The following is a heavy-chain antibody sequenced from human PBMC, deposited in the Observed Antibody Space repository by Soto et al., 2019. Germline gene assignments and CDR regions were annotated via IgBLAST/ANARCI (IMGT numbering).Heavy chain of an antibody. J-gene: IGHJ4*02. D-gene: IGHD1-26*01. CDR3: AKVYSGSYSDS. V-gene: IGHV4-4*02. CDR1: GASIRSNDR. Sequence: SETLSLTCAVSGASIRSNDRWSWVRQPPGKGLEWIGEIFHSGSTNYNPSLKTRLTISVDKSKNQFSLKLSSVTAADTAIYYCAKVYSGSYSDSWGRGTLVTVSS. CDR2: IFHSGST.